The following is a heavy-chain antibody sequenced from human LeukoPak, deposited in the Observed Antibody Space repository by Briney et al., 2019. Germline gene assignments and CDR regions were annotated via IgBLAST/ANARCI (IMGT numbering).Heavy chain of an antibody. CDR2: IIPIFGTA. CDR3: AREMVDTAMVYYYYYGMDV. J-gene: IGHJ6*02. V-gene: IGHV1-69*13. Sequence: SVKVSCKASGGTFSSYAISWVRQAPGQGLEWMGGIIPIFGTANYAQKFQGRVTITADESTSTAYMELSSLRSEDTAVYYCAREMVDTAMVYYYYYGMDVWGQGTTVTVSS. CDR1: GGTFSSYA. D-gene: IGHD5-18*01.